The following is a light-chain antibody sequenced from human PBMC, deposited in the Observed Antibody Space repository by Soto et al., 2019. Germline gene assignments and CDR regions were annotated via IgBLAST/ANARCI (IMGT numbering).Light chain of an antibody. V-gene: IGKV3-11*01. Sequence: EVVLTQSPATLSLSPGETATLSCRASQTVIRYLAWFQQKPGQAPRLLIYDTSNRATGIPARFSGSRSGTDLTLTISSLEPEDFAVYYCQQRYSWPPITFGQGTRLDMK. CDR1: QTVIRY. CDR3: QQRYSWPPIT. CDR2: DTS. J-gene: IGKJ5*01.